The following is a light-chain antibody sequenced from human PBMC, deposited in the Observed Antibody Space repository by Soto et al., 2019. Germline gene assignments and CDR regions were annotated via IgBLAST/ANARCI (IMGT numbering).Light chain of an antibody. CDR1: QSVSSNY. V-gene: IGKV3-20*01. J-gene: IGKJ1*01. CDR2: GAS. CDR3: QQYGSSPTWT. Sequence: EGVLTQSPGTLSLSPGERATLSCRASQSVSSNYLAWYQQKPGQDPRLLIYGASTRATGIPDRFSGSGSGTDFTLTISRLEPEDSAVYYCQQYGSSPTWTFGQGTKVDIK.